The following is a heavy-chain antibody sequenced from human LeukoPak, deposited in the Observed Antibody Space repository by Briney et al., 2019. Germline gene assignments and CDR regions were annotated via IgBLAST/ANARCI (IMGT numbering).Heavy chain of an antibody. J-gene: IGHJ3*02. Sequence: GGSLRLSCPPSAFIFDDYAMHWVRQLPGKFLEWVGGISWNSGSIGYADSVKGRFTISRDNAKNSLYLQMNSLRAEDMALYYCARARITMIVVAAFDIWGQGTMVTVSS. D-gene: IGHD3-22*01. V-gene: IGHV3-9*03. CDR1: AFIFDDYA. CDR2: ISWNSGSI. CDR3: ARARITMIVVAAFDI.